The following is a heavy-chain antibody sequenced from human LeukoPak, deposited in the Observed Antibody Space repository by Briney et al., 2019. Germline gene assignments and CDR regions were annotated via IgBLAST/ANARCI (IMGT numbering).Heavy chain of an antibody. CDR1: GGSFSGYY. Sequence: KPSETLSPTCAVYGGSFSGYYWSWIRQPPGKGLEWIGEINHSGSTNYNPSLKSRVTISVDTSKNQFSLKLSSVTAADTAVYYCARSLDVVAVAGLYYFDYWGQGTLVTVSS. V-gene: IGHV4-34*01. CDR2: INHSGST. J-gene: IGHJ4*02. CDR3: ARSLDVVAVAGLYYFDY. D-gene: IGHD6-19*01.